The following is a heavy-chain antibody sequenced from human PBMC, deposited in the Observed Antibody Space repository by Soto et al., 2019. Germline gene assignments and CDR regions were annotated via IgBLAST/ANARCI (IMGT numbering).Heavy chain of an antibody. J-gene: IGHJ5*01. V-gene: IGHV3-21*01. CDR1: GFTFSSYC. D-gene: IGHD1-1*01. Sequence: PGGSLRLSCSASGFTFSSYCMNLVRQAPGKGLECVSSISSSSNYIYYADSMKGRFTISRDNAKNSLYLQMNSIRAEDTAVYYCAREPERLELDFWGHGTLVTVSS. CDR3: AREPERLELDF. CDR2: ISSSSNYI.